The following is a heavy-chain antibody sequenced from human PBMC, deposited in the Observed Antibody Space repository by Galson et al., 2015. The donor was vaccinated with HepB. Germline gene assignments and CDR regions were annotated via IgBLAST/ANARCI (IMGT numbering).Heavy chain of an antibody. Sequence: SETLSLTCTVSGGSISSSNYYWGWIRQPPGKGLEWIGYIYDSATTRYNPSHKSRVSISLDMSENQFSLRLTSVTAADPAVYFCARDNGAGWFDPWGQGTLVTVSS. D-gene: IGHD6-19*01. J-gene: IGHJ5*02. CDR1: GGSISSSNYY. CDR3: ARDNGAGWFDP. V-gene: IGHV4-61*05. CDR2: IYDSATT.